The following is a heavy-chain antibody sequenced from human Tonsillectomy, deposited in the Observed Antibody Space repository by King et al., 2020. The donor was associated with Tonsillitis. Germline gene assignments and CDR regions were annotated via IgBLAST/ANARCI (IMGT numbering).Heavy chain of an antibody. CDR2: IYYSGST. D-gene: IGHD1-26*01. V-gene: IGHV4-59*08. J-gene: IGHJ3*02. Sequence: VQLQESGPRLVKPSETLSLTCTVSGGSINGYYWSWIRQPPGKGLEWSGYIYYSGSTRYNPSLKSRLTISVDTSRNQFSLKLTSVPAADTAVYYCARRRSIVRAAPTDAFDIWGQGTMVTVSS. CDR3: ARRRSIVRAAPTDAFDI. CDR1: GGSINGYY.